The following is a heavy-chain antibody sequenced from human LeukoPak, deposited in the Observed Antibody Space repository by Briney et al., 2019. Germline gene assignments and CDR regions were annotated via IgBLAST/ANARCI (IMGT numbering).Heavy chain of an antibody. D-gene: IGHD3-22*01. CDR1: GGSISSYY. CDR2: IYYSGST. V-gene: IGHV4-59*08. Sequence: SETLSLTCAVYGGSISSYYWSWIRQPPGKGLEWIGYIYYSGSTNYNPSLKSRVTMSVDTSKNQFSLKLSSVTAADTAVYYCASRYYYDSSGTPYDAFDIWGQGTMVTVSS. CDR3: ASRYYYDSSGTPYDAFDI. J-gene: IGHJ3*02.